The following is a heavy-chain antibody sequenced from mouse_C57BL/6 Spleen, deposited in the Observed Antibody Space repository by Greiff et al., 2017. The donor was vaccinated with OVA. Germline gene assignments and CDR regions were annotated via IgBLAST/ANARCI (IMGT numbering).Heavy chain of an antibody. CDR2: INPNNGGT. D-gene: IGHD2-4*01. CDR3: ARYYDYDGGYYFDY. Sequence: VQLQQSGPELVKPGASVKISCKASGYTFTDYYMNWVKQSHGKSLEWIGDINPNNGGTSYNQKFKGKATLTVDKSSSTAYMELRSLTSEDSAVYYCARYYDYDGGYYFDYWGQGTTLTVSS. CDR1: GYTFTDYY. V-gene: IGHV1-26*01. J-gene: IGHJ2*01.